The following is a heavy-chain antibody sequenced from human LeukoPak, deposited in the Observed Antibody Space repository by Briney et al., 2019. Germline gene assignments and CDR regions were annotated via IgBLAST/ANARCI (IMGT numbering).Heavy chain of an antibody. J-gene: IGHJ4*02. CDR2: IYYSGST. Sequence: RSSETLSLTCTVSGGSISSGGYYWSWIRQHPGKGLEWIGYIYYSGSTYYNPSLKSRVTISVDTSKNQFSLKLSSVTAADTAVYYCARAMVRGDMRDFDYWGQGTLVTVSS. V-gene: IGHV4-31*03. CDR1: GGSISSGGYY. CDR3: ARAMVRGDMRDFDY. D-gene: IGHD3-10*01.